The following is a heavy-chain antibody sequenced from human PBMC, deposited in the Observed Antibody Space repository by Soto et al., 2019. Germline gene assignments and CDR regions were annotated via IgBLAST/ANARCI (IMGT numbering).Heavy chain of an antibody. CDR1: GFTFSSDA. J-gene: IGHJ6*03. CDR3: ARRARADYYYMDV. V-gene: IGHV3-64*01. Sequence: EVQLVESGGGLAQPGGSLRLSCAASGFTFSSDAMDWVRQAPGKGLEYVSGISSNGIGTYYASSVEGRFTISRDNSRDTVYLQMDSLRPEDMAVYYCARRARADYYYMDVWGKGTTVTVS. CDR2: ISSNGIGT. D-gene: IGHD6-6*01.